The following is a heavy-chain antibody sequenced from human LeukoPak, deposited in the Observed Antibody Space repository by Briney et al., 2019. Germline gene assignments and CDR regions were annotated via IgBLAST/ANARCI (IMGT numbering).Heavy chain of an antibody. CDR2: IKTKGEGGTR. D-gene: IGHD6-19*01. J-gene: IGHJ5*02. V-gene: IGHV3-15*01. CDR3: TTDRGSSRGWLPPPREIPDT. Sequence: PGGSLRLSCVASGFTFSNAWMSWVRQAPGKGLEWVGRIKTKGEGGTRDYSAPVKGRFSISRADSRDMLFLQMSSLKSEDTAMYYCTTDRGSSRGWLPPPREIPDTWGQGTLVIVSS. CDR1: GFTFSNAW.